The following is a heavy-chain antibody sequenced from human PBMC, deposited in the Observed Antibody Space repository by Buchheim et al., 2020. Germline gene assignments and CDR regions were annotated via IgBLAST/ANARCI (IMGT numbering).Heavy chain of an antibody. D-gene: IGHD3-10*01. Sequence: EVQLVDSGGGLVQPGGSLRLSCAASGVTFSSYCLHWVGQAPGKGPVWVSRINTDGTDTSYADSVKGRFTISSDNARNTLYLQMNRLEAEDTVVYFCARGGTSGSLDYWGQGTL. CDR1: GVTFSSYC. CDR3: ARGGTSGSLDY. CDR2: INTDGTDT. J-gene: IGHJ4*02. V-gene: IGHV3-74*01.